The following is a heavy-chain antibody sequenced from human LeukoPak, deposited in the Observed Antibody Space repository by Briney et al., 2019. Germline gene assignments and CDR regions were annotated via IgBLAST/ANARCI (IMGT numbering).Heavy chain of an antibody. CDR2: ISYDGSNK. D-gene: IGHD2-2*01. CDR1: GFTFSSYS. Sequence: GGCLRLSCAASGFTFSSYSMNWVRQAPGKGLEWVAVISYDGSNKYYADSVKGRFTISRDNSKNTLYLQMNSLRAEDTAVYYCARGEYQLLFNWGQGTLVTVSS. V-gene: IGHV3-30*03. CDR3: ARGEYQLLFN. J-gene: IGHJ4*02.